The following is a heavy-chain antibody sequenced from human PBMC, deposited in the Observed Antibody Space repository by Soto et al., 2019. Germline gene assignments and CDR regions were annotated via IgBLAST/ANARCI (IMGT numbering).Heavy chain of an antibody. CDR1: GFTFSSYE. D-gene: IGHD4-4*01. Sequence: GGSLRLSCAVSGFTFSSYEMNWVRQAPGKGLEWVSYIGTSGKTIYYADSVRGRFTISRDNAKNSLYLQMNSLRAEDTAVYFCARDPAIYSGKFDYGLDVWGRGTTVTV. CDR2: IGTSGKTI. CDR3: ARDPAIYSGKFDYGLDV. V-gene: IGHV3-48*03. J-gene: IGHJ6*02.